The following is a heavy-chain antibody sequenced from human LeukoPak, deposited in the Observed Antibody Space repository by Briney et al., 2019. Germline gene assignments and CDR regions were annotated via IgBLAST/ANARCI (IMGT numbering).Heavy chain of an antibody. CDR1: GGSIRSYY. CDR3: ARELGCSGGSCYSDGAFDI. CDR2: IYYSGST. D-gene: IGHD2-15*01. V-gene: IGHV4-59*01. Sequence: PSETLSLTCTVSGGSIRSYYWSWIRQPPGEGLEWIEYIYYSGSTNYNPSLKSRVTISVDTSKNQFSLKLSSVTAADTAVYYCARELGCSGGSCYSDGAFDIWGQGTMVTVSS. J-gene: IGHJ3*02.